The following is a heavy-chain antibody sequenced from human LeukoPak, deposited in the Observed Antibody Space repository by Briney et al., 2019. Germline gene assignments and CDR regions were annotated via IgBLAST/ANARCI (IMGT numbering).Heavy chain of an antibody. Sequence: QPGGSLRLSCAASGFAFSNYNMNWVRQAPGKGLEWVSYISSSSPIYYADSVKGRFTVSRDNAQDSLYLQLNNLKAGDTAVYYCARALTRDALDLWGQGTMVTVSS. J-gene: IGHJ3*01. CDR3: ARALTRDALDL. CDR1: GFAFSNYN. V-gene: IGHV3-48*01. CDR2: ISSSSPI.